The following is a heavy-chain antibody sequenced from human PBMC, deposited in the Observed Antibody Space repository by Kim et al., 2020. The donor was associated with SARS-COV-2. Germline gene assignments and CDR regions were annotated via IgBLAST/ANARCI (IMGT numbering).Heavy chain of an antibody. V-gene: IGHV3-30*18. D-gene: IGHD3-9*01. J-gene: IGHJ4*02. CDR2: ISYDGSNK. CDR1: GFTFSSYG. CDR3: AKAWLSRSAFDY. Sequence: GGSLRLSCAASGFTFSSYGMHWVRQTPGKGLEWVAVISYDGSNKYYADSVKGRFTISRDNSKNTLYLQMNSLRPEDTAVYYCAKAWLSRSAFDYWGQGTLVTVSS.